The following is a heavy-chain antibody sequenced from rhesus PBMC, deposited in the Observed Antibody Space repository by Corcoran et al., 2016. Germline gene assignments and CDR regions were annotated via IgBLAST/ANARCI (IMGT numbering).Heavy chain of an antibody. Sequence: QVHLQESGPGVVKPSETLSLTCAVSGGSISDSSRCSWIRQPPGKGLEWIGHIHGSGSSTNYNPSLKSRVTISKDTSKNQFSLELTSVTAADTAVYYCATLSTVYWYFDLWGPGTPITVSS. J-gene: IGHJ2*01. CDR1: GGSISDSSR. V-gene: IGHV4S10*01. D-gene: IGHD4-23*01. CDR3: ATLSTVYWYFDL. CDR2: IHGSGSST.